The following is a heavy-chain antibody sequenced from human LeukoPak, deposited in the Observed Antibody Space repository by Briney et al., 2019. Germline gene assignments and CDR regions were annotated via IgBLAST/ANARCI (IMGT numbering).Heavy chain of an antibody. D-gene: IGHD3-22*01. Sequence: SETLSLTCAVSGYSINSNNWWAWIRQPPGKGLEWTGYIYYSGSTYYNPSLKSRVTLSLDTSKNQFSLKLSSVTAVDTAVYYCARKKDSSGLYQWGQGTLVTVSS. CDR3: ARKKDSSGLYQ. V-gene: IGHV4-28*01. J-gene: IGHJ4*02. CDR2: IYYSGST. CDR1: GYSINSNNW.